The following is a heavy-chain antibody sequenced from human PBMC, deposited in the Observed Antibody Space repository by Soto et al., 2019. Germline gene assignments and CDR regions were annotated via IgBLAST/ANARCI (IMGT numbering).Heavy chain of an antibody. CDR2: ISTYNGDT. Sequence: QVQLVQSGPEVRKPGASVKVSCEASGYTFTTSGISWVRQVPGQGLEWMGWISTYNGDTNSAQNFQGRVLMTADTSTGTAYMGLMSLKSDDTAVYYCARQGSWPYYYYGLDVWGQGTIVTVSS. CDR3: ARQGSWPYYYYGLDV. D-gene: IGHD1-26*01. V-gene: IGHV1-18*01. CDR1: GYTFTTSG. J-gene: IGHJ6*02.